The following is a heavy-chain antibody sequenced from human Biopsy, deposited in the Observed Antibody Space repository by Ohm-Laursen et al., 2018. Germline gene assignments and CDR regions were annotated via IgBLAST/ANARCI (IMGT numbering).Heavy chain of an antibody. CDR1: GDSISSYY. CDR3: ARDRGYYSDRTVPGYFDL. J-gene: IGHJ2*01. V-gene: IGHV4-59*01. D-gene: IGHD3-22*01. CDR2: VYYTGST. Sequence: GTLSLTCTVSGDSISSYYWSWIRQPPGKGLQWIGYVYYTGSTDYNPSLQSRVTISVDTSKNHFSLRLRSETPADTAIYYCARDRGYYSDRTVPGYFDLWGRGTLVTVSS.